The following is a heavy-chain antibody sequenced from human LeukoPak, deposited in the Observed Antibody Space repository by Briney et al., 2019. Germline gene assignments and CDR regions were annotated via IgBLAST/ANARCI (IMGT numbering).Heavy chain of an antibody. D-gene: IGHD5-12*01. J-gene: IGHJ4*02. Sequence: SETLSLTCTVSGGSISSYYWSWLRQPPGKGLEWIGYIYYSGSTNYNPSLKSRVTISVDTSKNQFSLKLSSVTAADTAVYYCARTDIVATIGFDYWGQGTLVTVSS. CDR2: IYYSGST. V-gene: IGHV4-59*01. CDR3: ARTDIVATIGFDY. CDR1: GGSISSYY.